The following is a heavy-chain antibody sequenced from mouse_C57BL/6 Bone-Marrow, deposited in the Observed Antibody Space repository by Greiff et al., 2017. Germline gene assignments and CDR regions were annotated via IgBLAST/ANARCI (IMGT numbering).Heavy chain of an antibody. Sequence: EVQLQQSGAELVKPGASVKLSCTASGFNIQDYYIHWVKQRTEQGLEWIGRIDPEDGETKYAPQFQDKATITADTSSNTAYLQLSGLTSEDTAVYYCTSSLIYYGTNYWGQGTTLTVSS. CDR1: GFNIQDYY. V-gene: IGHV14-2*01. CDR2: IDPEDGET. D-gene: IGHD1-1*01. CDR3: TSSLIYYGTNY. J-gene: IGHJ2*01.